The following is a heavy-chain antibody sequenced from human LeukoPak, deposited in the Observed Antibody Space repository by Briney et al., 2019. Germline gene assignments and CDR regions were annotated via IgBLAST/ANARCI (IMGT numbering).Heavy chain of an antibody. CDR3: ARDVNAVAGTTYFDY. Sequence: ASVKVSCKASGYTFTSYAMHWVRQAPGQRLEWMGWSNAGNGNTKYSQEFQGRVTITRDTSASTAYMELSSLRSDDTAAYYCARDVNAVAGTTYFDYWGQGTLVTVSS. CDR2: SNAGNGNT. D-gene: IGHD6-19*01. V-gene: IGHV1-3*02. CDR1: GYTFTSYA. J-gene: IGHJ4*02.